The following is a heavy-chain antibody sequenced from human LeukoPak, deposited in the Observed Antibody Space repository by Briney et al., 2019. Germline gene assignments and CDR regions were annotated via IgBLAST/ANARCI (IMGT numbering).Heavy chain of an antibody. J-gene: IGHJ6*03. V-gene: IGHV4-34*01. CDR1: GGSFSGYY. Sequence: SETLSLTCGVSGGSFSGYYCSWIRQPPGKGLEWIEEIDHSGSTNYNPSPKNRVTISVDTSKNHFSLRLSSVTAADTAVYYCARVVSYSSGWYHYYYMDVWDKGTTVTVSS. CDR3: ARVVSYSSGWYHYYYMDV. CDR2: IDHSGST. D-gene: IGHD6-19*01.